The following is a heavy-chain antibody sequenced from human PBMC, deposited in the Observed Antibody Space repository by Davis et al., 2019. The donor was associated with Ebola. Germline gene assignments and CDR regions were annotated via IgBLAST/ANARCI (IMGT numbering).Heavy chain of an antibody. D-gene: IGHD3-22*01. V-gene: IGHV4-31*02. CDR2: IHDSGST. Sequence: WIRQHPGKGLEWIGYIHDSGSTYYNPSLKSRVTISVDTSKNQFTLKLSSVTAADTAVFYCARGPVGHYYDSSGYYSVPRFFDYWGQGTQVTVSS. J-gene: IGHJ4*02. CDR3: ARGPVGHYYDSSGYYSVPRFFDY.